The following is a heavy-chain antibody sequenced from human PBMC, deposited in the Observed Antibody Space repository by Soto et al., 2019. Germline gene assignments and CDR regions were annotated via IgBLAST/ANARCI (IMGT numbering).Heavy chain of an antibody. CDR2: ISTSSATQ. V-gene: IGHV3-48*02. CDR3: ARDSMAKITHFDY. D-gene: IGHD5-12*01. J-gene: IGHJ4*02. Sequence: GGSLRLSCAASGFTFGSFAMNWVRQAPGKGLEWLSYISTSSATQYFAESVKGRFTVSRDNAKNSLYLQMNSLRDEDTAVYYCARDSMAKITHFDYWGQGALVT. CDR1: GFTFGSFA.